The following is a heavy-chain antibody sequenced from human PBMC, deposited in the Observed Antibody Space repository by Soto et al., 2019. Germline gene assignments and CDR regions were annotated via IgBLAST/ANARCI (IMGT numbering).Heavy chain of an antibody. CDR1: GFTFSNYA. V-gene: IGHV3-23*01. J-gene: IGHJ4*02. CDR2: ISGSGGST. CDR3: EKDHGSSCYEIDY. D-gene: IGHD6-13*01. Sequence: EVQLLESGGGLVQPGGSLRLSCAASGFTFSNYAVTWVRQAPGKGLEWVSTISGSGGSTYYADSVKGRFTISRDNSKNTLYLQMNSLRAEDTAVYYCEKDHGSSCYEIDYWGQGTLVTVSS.